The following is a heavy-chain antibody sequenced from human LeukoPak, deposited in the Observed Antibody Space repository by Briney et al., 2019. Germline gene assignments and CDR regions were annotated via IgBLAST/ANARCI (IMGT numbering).Heavy chain of an antibody. CDR3: ARVLSRRAKSSDYYYYGMDV. CDR1: GYTFTSYD. D-gene: IGHD3-16*02. CDR2: MNPNSGNT. V-gene: IGHV1-8*01. J-gene: IGHJ6*02. Sequence: ASVKVSCKASGYTFTSYDINLVRQATGQGLEWMGWMNPNSGNTGYAQKFQGRVTMTRNTSISTAYMELSSLRSEDTAVYYCARVLSRRAKSSDYYYYGMDVWGQGTTVTVSS.